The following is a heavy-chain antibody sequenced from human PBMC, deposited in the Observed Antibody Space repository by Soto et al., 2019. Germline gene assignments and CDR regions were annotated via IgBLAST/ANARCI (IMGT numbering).Heavy chain of an antibody. CDR1: GFTFSSYA. CDR2: ISGSGGST. J-gene: IGHJ3*02. Sequence: GGSLRLSCAASGFTFSSYAMSWVRQAPGKGLEWVSAISGSGGSTYYADSVKGRFTISRDNSKNTLYLQMNSLRAEDTAVYYCAKIRVGGYGDYGVDAFDIWGQGTMVTVSS. D-gene: IGHD4-17*01. V-gene: IGHV3-23*01. CDR3: AKIRVGGYGDYGVDAFDI.